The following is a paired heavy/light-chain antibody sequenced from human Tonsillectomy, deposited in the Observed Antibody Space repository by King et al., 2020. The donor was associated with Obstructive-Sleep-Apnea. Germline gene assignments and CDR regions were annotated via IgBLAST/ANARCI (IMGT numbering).Heavy chain of an antibody. D-gene: IGHD2-21*02. Sequence: QVQLVESGGGVVQPGRSLRLSCAASGFTFSSYGMHWVRQAPGKGLEWVAFISYDGSDKDYADSVKGRFTISRDNSKNTLYLQMNSLRAEDTAMYYCARDGELVVTAILYFDYWGPGTLVTVSS. CDR1: GFTFSSYG. CDR3: ARDGELVVTAILYFDY. V-gene: IGHV3-30*03. CDR2: ISYDGSDK. J-gene: IGHJ4*02.
Light chain of an antibody. CDR2: AAS. V-gene: IGKV1-39*01. CDR3: QQSYSTSIT. CDR1: HSISNY. Sequence: DIQMTQSPSSLSASVGDRVTITCRASHSISNYLNWYQQKPGKAPKLLIYAASSLQSGVPSRFSGSGSGTDFTLTINSLQPEDFATYYCQQSYSTSITFGQGTKLEIK. J-gene: IGKJ2*01.